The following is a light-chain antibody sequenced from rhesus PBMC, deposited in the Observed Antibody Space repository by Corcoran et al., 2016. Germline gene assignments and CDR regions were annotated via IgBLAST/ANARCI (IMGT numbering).Light chain of an antibody. J-gene: IGKJ1*01. CDR2: EAS. Sequence: DIQMTQSPSSLSASVGDRVIITCRASQGISNYLSWYQQKPGKAPHLLIYEASTLQSGVPSRFSGRGSGPDFTLTISSLQPGDFATYYWLQYGSDPWTIGQGTKVEI. V-gene: IGKV1-43*02. CDR1: QGISNY. CDR3: LQYGSDPWT.